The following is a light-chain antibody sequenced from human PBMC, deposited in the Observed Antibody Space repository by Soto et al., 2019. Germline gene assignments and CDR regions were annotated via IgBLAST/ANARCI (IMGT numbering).Light chain of an antibody. J-gene: IGKJ1*01. Sequence: EIVMTQSPATLSVSPGERATLSCRASQSVSSYLAWYQQKPGLAPRLLIYDASSRATGIPDRFSGSGSGTEFTLTISSLQSEDFAVYYCQQYNKWPPWTFGQGTKVDIK. CDR1: QSVSSY. V-gene: IGKV3D-15*01. CDR3: QQYNKWPPWT. CDR2: DAS.